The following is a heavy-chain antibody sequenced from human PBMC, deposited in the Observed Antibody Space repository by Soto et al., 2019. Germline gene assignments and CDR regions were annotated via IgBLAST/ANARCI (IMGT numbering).Heavy chain of an antibody. J-gene: IGHJ6*02. CDR2: INPNSGGT. V-gene: IGHV1-2*02. CDR1: GYTFTDYY. CDR3: ARKLELRASYYYYYDMDV. Sequence: ASVKVSCKASGYTFTDYYMHWVRQAPGQGLEWMGWINPNSGGTNYAQKFQGRVTMTRDTSISTAYMELSRLRSDDTAVYYCARKLELRASYYYYYDMDVWGQGTTVTGSS. D-gene: IGHD1-7*01.